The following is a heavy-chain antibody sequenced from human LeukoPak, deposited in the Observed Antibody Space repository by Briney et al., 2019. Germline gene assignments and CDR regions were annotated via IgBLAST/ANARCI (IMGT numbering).Heavy chain of an antibody. CDR2: IYYSGST. CDR3: ATGPIAAAALY. V-gene: IGHV4-59*08. Sequence: PSETLSLTCTVSGGSISSYYWSWIRQPPGKGLEWIGYIYYSGSTNYNPSLKSRVTISVDTSKNQFSLKLSSVTAADTAVYYCATGPIAAAALYWGQGTLVTVSS. CDR1: GGSISSYY. D-gene: IGHD6-13*01. J-gene: IGHJ4*02.